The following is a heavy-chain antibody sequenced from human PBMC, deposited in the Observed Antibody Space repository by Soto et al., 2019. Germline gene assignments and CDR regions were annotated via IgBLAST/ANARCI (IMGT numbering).Heavy chain of an antibody. J-gene: IGHJ5*02. V-gene: IGHV3-23*01. D-gene: IGHD3-22*01. Sequence: GGSLRLSCAASGFTSSSYAMSWVRQAPGKGLEWVSAISGSGGNTYYADSVKGRFTISRDNSKNTLYLQMNSLRAEDTAVYYCANYNYYDASGPSWGQGTLVTVSS. CDR1: GFTSSSYA. CDR3: ANYNYYDASGPS. CDR2: ISGSGGNT.